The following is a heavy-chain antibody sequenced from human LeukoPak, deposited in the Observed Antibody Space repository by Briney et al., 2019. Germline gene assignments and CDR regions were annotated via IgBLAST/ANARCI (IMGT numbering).Heavy chain of an antibody. CDR3: ARLYCSTISCSRAEYFQH. V-gene: IGHV4-39*01. Sequence: PSETLSLTCTVSGGSISSGSYYWGWIRQPPGKGLEWIGSISYSGGTYYNPSLKSRVTISVDTSKNQFSLRLSSVTAADTAVYYCARLYCSTISCSRAEYFQHWGQGTLVTVSS. D-gene: IGHD2-2*01. CDR2: ISYSGGT. J-gene: IGHJ1*01. CDR1: GGSISSGSYY.